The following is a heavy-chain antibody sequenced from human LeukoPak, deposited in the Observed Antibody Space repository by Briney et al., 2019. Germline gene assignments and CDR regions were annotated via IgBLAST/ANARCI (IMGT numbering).Heavy chain of an antibody. Sequence: GGSLRLSCAASGSTFSSYAMSWVRQAPGKGLEWVSGISGSGGSTYYADSVKGRFTISRDNSKNTLYLQMNSLRAEDTAVYYCAKDRHAPGRYCSSTTCFPFDPWGQGTLVTVSS. CDR1: GSTFSSYA. D-gene: IGHD2-2*01. V-gene: IGHV3-23*01. CDR3: AKDRHAPGRYCSSTTCFPFDP. CDR2: ISGSGGST. J-gene: IGHJ5*02.